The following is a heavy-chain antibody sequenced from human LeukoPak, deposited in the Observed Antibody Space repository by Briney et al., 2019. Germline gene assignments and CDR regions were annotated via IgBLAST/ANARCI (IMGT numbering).Heavy chain of an antibody. Sequence: GGSLRLSCAASGFTFSSYWMSWVRQAPGKGLEWVANIKQDGSEKYYVDSVKGRFTISRDNAKNSLYLQMNSLRAEDTAVYYCARHRVSRYYGSGSYFPGNWFDPWGQGTLVTVSS. J-gene: IGHJ5*02. CDR3: ARHRVSRYYGSGSYFPGNWFDP. CDR1: GFTFSSYW. V-gene: IGHV3-7*01. CDR2: IKQDGSEK. D-gene: IGHD3-10*01.